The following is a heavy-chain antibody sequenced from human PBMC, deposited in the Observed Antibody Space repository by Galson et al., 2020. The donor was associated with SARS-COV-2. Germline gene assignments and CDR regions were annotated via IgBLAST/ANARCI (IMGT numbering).Heavy chain of an antibody. V-gene: IGHV1-2*02. CDR3: ARAVSYDFWSGYYTVNWFDP. J-gene: IGHJ5*02. CDR1: GYTFTGYY. Sequence: ASVKVSCKASGYTFTGYYMHWVRQAPGQGLEWMGWINPNSGGTNYAQKFQGRVTMTRDTSISTAYMELSRLRSDDTAVYYCARAVSYDFWSGYYTVNWFDPWGQGTLVTVSS. D-gene: IGHD3-3*01. CDR2: INPNSGGT.